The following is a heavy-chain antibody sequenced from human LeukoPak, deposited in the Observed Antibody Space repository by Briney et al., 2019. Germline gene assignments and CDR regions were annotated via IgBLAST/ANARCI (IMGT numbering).Heavy chain of an antibody. V-gene: IGHV4-39*01. D-gene: IGHD3/OR15-3a*01. CDR1: GFTFSSYE. CDR2: IYYSGNT. CDR3: ARQTGSGLFILP. Sequence: KPGGSLRLSCAASGFTFSSYEMNWVRQPPGKGLEWIGSIYYSGNTYYNASLKSQVSISIDTSKNQFSLRLTSVTAADTAVYYCARQTGSGLFILPGGQGTLVTVSS. J-gene: IGHJ4*02.